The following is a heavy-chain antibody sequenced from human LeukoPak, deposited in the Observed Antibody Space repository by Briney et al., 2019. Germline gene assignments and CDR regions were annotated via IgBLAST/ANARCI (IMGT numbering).Heavy chain of an antibody. Sequence: TGGSLRLSCAASGFTFSTYWISWVRQAPGKGLEWVANIKQDGSQKQYVDSVKGRFTISRDDAKNSLYLQMNSLRAEDTAVYYCARDGSSSLSSSAPPPTDFDYWGQGTLVTVSS. D-gene: IGHD6-6*01. CDR2: IKQDGSQK. V-gene: IGHV3-7*01. CDR1: GFTFSTYW. CDR3: ARDGSSSLSSSAPPPTDFDY. J-gene: IGHJ4*02.